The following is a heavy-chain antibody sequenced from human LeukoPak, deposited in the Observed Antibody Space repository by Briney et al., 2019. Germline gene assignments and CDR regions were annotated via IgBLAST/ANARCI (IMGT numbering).Heavy chain of an antibody. CDR1: GYTFTGYY. CDR3: ARDSNRYSSSWYGYYYYYMDV. D-gene: IGHD6-13*01. CDR2: INPNSGGT. Sequence: ASVKVSCKASGYTFTGYYMHWVRQAPGQGLEWMGWINPNSGGTNYAQKLQGRVTMTTDTSTSTAYMELRSLRSDDTAVYYCARDSNRYSSSWYGYYYYYMDVWGRGTTVTVSS. J-gene: IGHJ6*03. V-gene: IGHV1-2*02.